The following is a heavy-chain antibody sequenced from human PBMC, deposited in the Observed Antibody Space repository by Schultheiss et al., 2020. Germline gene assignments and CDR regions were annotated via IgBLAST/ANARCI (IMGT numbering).Heavy chain of an antibody. J-gene: IGHJ5*02. D-gene: IGHD2-15*01. V-gene: IGHV4-39*01. CDR2: INHSGST. CDR3: ARVGEDCSGGSCYH. Sequence: SETLSLTCTVSGGSISSSSYYWGWIRQPPGKGLEWIGEINHSGSTNYNPSLKSRVTISVDKSKNQFSLKLSSVTAADTAVYYCARVGEDCSGGSCYHWGQGTLVTVSS. CDR1: GGSISSSSYY.